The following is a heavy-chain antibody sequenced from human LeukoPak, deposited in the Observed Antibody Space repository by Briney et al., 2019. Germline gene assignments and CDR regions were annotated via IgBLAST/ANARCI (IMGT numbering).Heavy chain of an antibody. J-gene: IGHJ3*02. CDR2: IYYSGST. Sequence: SETLSLTCTVSGGSISSYYWSWIRQPPGKGLEWIGYIYYSGSTNYNPSLKSRVTISVDTSKNQFSLKLSSVTAADTAVYYCARIRGRDGYNGLHDAFDIWGQGTMVTVSS. D-gene: IGHD5-24*01. CDR1: GGSISSYY. CDR3: ARIRGRDGYNGLHDAFDI. V-gene: IGHV4-59*01.